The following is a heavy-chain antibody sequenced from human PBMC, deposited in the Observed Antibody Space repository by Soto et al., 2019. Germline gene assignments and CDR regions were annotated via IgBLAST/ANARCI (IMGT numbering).Heavy chain of an antibody. CDR3: ARGQRWGVAVAGGGDY. Sequence: QVQLEQSGAEVKKPGASVKVSCKASGYTFTSYEVNWVRQAIGEGLEWMGWMNLNSGTTGYTQKFQGRVSMTRDTSTSTAYRELSRLTSADTAGYYCARGQRWGVAVAGGGDYWGQGTLVSVSS. J-gene: IGHJ4*02. D-gene: IGHD6-19*01. CDR1: GYTFTSYE. CDR2: MNLNSGTT. V-gene: IGHV1-8*01.